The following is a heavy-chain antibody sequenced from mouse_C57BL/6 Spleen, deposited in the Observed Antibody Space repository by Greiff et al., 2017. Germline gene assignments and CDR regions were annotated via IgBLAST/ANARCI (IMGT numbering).Heavy chain of an antibody. D-gene: IGHD2-4*01. CDR2: INPNNGGT. CDR3: ARGYDYDEDFDV. V-gene: IGHV1-26*01. CDR1: GYTFTDYY. Sequence: VQLQQSGPELVKPGASVKISCKASGYTFTDYYMNWVKQSHGKSLEWIGDINPNNGGTSYNQKFKGKATLTVDKSSSTAYMELRSLTSEDSAVYYCARGYDYDEDFDVWGTGTTVTVSS. J-gene: IGHJ1*03.